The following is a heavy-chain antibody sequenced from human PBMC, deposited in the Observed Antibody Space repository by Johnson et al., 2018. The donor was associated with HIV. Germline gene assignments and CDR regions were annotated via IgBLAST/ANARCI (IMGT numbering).Heavy chain of an antibody. D-gene: IGHD6-13*01. V-gene: IGHV3-30*19. CDR3: AKVRSSSWYDAFDI. CDR2: ISYDGSNK. J-gene: IGHJ3*02. Sequence: QVQLVESGGGVVQPGGSLRLSCAASGFTFSAYGMHWVRQAPGKGLEWVAVISYDGSNKYYADSVKGRFTISRDNSKNTLYLQMNSLRIEDTAVYYCAKVRSSSWYDAFDIWGQGTMVTVSS. CDR1: GFTFSAYG.